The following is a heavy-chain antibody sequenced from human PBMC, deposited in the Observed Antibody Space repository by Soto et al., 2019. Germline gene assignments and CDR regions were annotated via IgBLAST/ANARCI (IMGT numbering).Heavy chain of an antibody. CDR3: ARGDTAMALTRDFDY. J-gene: IGHJ4*02. CDR2: ISYDGSNK. CDR1: GFTFSSYA. D-gene: IGHD5-18*01. Sequence: QVQLVESGGGVVQPGRSLRLSCAASGFTFSSYAMHWVRQAPGKGLEGVAVISYDGSNKYYADSVKGRFTISRDNSKNTLYLQMNSLRAEDTAVYYCARGDTAMALTRDFDYWGQGTLVTVSS. V-gene: IGHV3-30-3*01.